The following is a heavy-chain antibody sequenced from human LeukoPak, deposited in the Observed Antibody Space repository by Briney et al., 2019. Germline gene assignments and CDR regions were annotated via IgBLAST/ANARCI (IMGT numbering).Heavy chain of an antibody. V-gene: IGHV3-21*01. J-gene: IGHJ4*02. Sequence: GGSLRLSCAASGFTFSSYSMNWVRQAPGKGLEWVSSISSSSYIYYADSVKGRFTISGDNAKNSLYLQMNSLRAEDAAVYYCARGYQLLAFADYWGQGTLVTVSS. CDR1: GFTFSSYS. D-gene: IGHD2-2*01. CDR3: ARGYQLLAFADY. CDR2: ISSSSYI.